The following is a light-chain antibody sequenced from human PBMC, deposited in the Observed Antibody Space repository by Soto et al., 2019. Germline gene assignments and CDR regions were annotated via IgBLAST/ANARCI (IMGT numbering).Light chain of an antibody. CDR2: GAS. CDR1: QSVSSSY. J-gene: IGKJ1*01. V-gene: IGKV3-20*01. CDR3: QQYGNSLGT. Sequence: DIVLTQSTGTLSLSPGERATLSCRASQSVSSSYLAWYQQKPGQAPRLLIYGASSRATGIPDRFSGSGSGTDFTLTISGLEPEDSAVYYCQQYGNSLGTFGQGTKVAIK.